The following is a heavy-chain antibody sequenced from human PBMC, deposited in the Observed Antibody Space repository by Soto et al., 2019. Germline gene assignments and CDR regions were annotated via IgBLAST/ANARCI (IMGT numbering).Heavy chain of an antibody. CDR3: ARQYSSSSGWFDP. V-gene: IGHV5-51*01. Sequence: GESLKISCKGSGHSFTGYWIGWVRQMPGKGLEWMGIIYPGDSDTRYSPSFQGQVTISADKSISTAYLQWSSLKASDTAMYYCARQYSSSSGWFDPWGQGTLVTVSS. CDR2: IYPGDSDT. J-gene: IGHJ5*02. CDR1: GHSFTGYW. D-gene: IGHD6-6*01.